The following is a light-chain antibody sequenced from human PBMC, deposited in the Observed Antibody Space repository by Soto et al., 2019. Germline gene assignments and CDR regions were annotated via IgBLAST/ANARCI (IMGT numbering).Light chain of an antibody. CDR1: QSFSSNY. J-gene: IGKJ1*01. Sequence: EIVLTQSPGTLSLSPGERATLSCRASQSFSSNYLAWYQQKPGQAPRLLIYGASTRATGIPDRFIGSESGRDFTLPISRLEPEDFAVYYCRQYSSEWTFGQGTKVEI. CDR3: RQYSSEWT. V-gene: IGKV3-20*01. CDR2: GAS.